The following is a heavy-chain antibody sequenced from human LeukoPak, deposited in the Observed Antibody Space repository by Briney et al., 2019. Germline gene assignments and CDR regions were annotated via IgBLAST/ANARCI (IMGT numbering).Heavy chain of an antibody. V-gene: IGHV1-2*02. D-gene: IGHD2-15*01. CDR2: INPNSGGT. J-gene: IGHJ3*02. Sequence: GASVKVSCKASGYTFTGYYMHWVRHAPGQGLEWMGWINPNSGGTNYAQKFQGRVTMTRDTSISTAYMELSRLRSDDTAVYYCAHLGGFVVVVAATLPDAFDIWGQGTMVTVSS. CDR3: AHLGGFVVVVAATLPDAFDI. CDR1: GYTFTGYY.